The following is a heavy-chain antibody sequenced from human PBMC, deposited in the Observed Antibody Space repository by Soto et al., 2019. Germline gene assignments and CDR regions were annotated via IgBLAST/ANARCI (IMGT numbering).Heavy chain of an antibody. J-gene: IGHJ4*02. CDR3: ARDFAYFDS. CDR1: GGSFKSGSYS. Sequence: QVQLQESGPGLVKPSETLSLTCTVSGGSFKSGSYSWSWIRQPPGKGLEWIGYVYHTGRTSYNPSLKSRVSISMDTSKNQFSRNLDSVTAADTAVYFCARDFAYFDSWGQGTLVTVSS. D-gene: IGHD3-3*01. V-gene: IGHV4-61*01. CDR2: VYHTGRT.